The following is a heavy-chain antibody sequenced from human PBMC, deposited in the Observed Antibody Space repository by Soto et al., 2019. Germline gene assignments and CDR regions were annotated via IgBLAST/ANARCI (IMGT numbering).Heavy chain of an antibody. J-gene: IGHJ5*02. D-gene: IGHD2-15*01. V-gene: IGHV3-30-3*01. CDR1: GFTFSSYA. CDR2: ISYDGSNK. CDR3: ARGKSRYNLVVVAAAPPAFRNWFDP. Sequence: GGSLRLSCAASGFTFSSYAMHWVRQAPGKGLEWVAVISYDGSNKYYADSVKGRFTISRDNSKNTLYLQMNSLRAEDTAVYYCARGKSRYNLVVVAAAPPAFRNWFDPWGQGTLVTVSS.